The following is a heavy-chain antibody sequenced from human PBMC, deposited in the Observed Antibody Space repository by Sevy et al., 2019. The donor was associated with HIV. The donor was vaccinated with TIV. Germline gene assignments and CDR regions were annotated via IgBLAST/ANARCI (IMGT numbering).Heavy chain of an antibody. V-gene: IGHV3-33*01. D-gene: IGHD2-8*01. CDR2: IGYDGSNK. J-gene: IGHJ4*02. CDR3: ARDPRMYGDYLLAYFDY. Sequence: GGSLTLSCAASGFTPSTYGMHGVRQAPGKGLEWVAVIGYDGSNKYYADSVKGRFTISRDNSKNTLFLQMDSLRAEDTAVYYCARDPRMYGDYLLAYFDYWGQGTLVTVSS. CDR1: GFTPSTYG.